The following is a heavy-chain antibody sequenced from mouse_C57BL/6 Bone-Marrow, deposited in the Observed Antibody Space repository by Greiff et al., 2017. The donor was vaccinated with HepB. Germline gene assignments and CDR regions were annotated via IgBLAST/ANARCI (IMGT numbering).Heavy chain of an antibody. CDR1: GYTFTSYW. D-gene: IGHD2-1*01. V-gene: IGHV1-64*01. CDR3: ARGRGNYLFDY. J-gene: IGHJ2*01. Sequence: QVHVKQPGAELVKPGASVKLSCKASGYTFTSYWMHWVKQRPGQGLEWIGMIHPNSGSTNYNEKFKSKATLTVDKSSSTAYMQLSSLTSEDSAVYYCARGRGNYLFDYWGQGTTLTVSS. CDR2: IHPNSGST.